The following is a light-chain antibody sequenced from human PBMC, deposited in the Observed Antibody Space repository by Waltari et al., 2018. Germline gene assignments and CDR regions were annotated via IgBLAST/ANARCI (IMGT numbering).Light chain of an antibody. CDR3: AVWDDSLIGRV. J-gene: IGLJ3*02. CDR2: RND. V-gene: IGLV1-47*01. Sequence: QSVLSQPPSASGTPGQRVTISCSGTSPNVGSNYVYWYQHLPGTVPKLLIYRNDQRPSGVPDRFSGSKSGTSASLAISGLQSEDESDYYCAVWDDSLIGRVFGGGTKLTVL. CDR1: SPNVGSNY.